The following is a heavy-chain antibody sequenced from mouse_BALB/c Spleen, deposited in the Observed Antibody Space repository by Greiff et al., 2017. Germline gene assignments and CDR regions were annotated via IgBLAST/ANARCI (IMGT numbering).Heavy chain of an antibody. D-gene: IGHD2-2*01. CDR2: ISDGGSYT. CDR1: GFTFSDYY. CDR3: ARYGYDGFAY. Sequence: EVKLVESGGGLVKPGGSLKLSCAASGFTFSDYYMYWVRQTPEKRLEWVATISDGGSYTYYPDSVKGRFTISRDNAKNNLYLQMSSLKSEDTAMYYCARYGYDGFAYWGQGTLVTVSA. J-gene: IGHJ3*01. V-gene: IGHV5-4*02.